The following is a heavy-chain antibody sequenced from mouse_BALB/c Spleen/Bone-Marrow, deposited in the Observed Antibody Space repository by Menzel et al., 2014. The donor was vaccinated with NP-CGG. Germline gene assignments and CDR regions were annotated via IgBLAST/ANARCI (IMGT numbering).Heavy chain of an antibody. V-gene: IGHV14-3*02. Sequence: LVESGAELVKPGASVKLSCTASGFNIKDTYMHWVKRRPEQGLEWIGRIDPANGNTKYDPKFQGKATITADTSSNTAYLQLSSLTSEDTAVYYCARSLYDGYFSWFAYWGQGTLVTVSA. CDR2: IDPANGNT. CDR3: ARSLYDGYFSWFAY. D-gene: IGHD2-3*01. J-gene: IGHJ3*01. CDR1: GFNIKDTY.